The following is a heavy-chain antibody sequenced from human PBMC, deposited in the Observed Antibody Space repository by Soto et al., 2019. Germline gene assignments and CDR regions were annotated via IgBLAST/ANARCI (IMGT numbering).Heavy chain of an antibody. Sequence: KTSETLSLTCTVSGGSISNYYWSWIRQPPGKGLEWIGCIFYSGSTNYSPSLRSRVTISVDTSKNQFSLELSSVTAADTAVYYCARDGKVSGSATHWFDPWGQGTLVTVSS. D-gene: IGHD1-26*01. J-gene: IGHJ5*02. V-gene: IGHV4-59*01. CDR3: ARDGKVSGSATHWFDP. CDR2: IFYSGST. CDR1: GGSISNYY.